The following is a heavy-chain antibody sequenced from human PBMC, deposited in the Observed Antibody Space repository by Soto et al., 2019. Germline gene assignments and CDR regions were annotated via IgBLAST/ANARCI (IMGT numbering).Heavy chain of an antibody. Sequence: PGGSLRLSCAASGFTFSSYSMNWVRQAPGKGLEWVSYISSSSTIYYADSVKGRFTISRDNAKNSLYLQMNSLRAEDTAVYYCARELRFLEWSTRGAFDIWGQGTMVTVS. D-gene: IGHD3-3*01. V-gene: IGHV3-48*01. CDR1: GFTFSSYS. J-gene: IGHJ3*02. CDR2: ISSSSTI. CDR3: ARELRFLEWSTRGAFDI.